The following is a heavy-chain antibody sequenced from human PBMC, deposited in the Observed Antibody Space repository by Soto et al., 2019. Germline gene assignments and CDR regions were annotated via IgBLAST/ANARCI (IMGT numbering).Heavy chain of an antibody. Sequence: QERLVQSGAEVRKPGSSVKFSCQVTGGTSTRYAINWVRQAPGQGLEWMGGIVPMVGTSKYAQKFQGRVTITADTSTNIAYMELRSLRSEDTAVYYCNRGSEYDFWSGYLWGQGTLVSVSS. J-gene: IGHJ4*02. CDR2: IVPMVGTS. CDR1: GGTSTRYA. V-gene: IGHV1-69*06. CDR3: NRGSEYDFWSGYL. D-gene: IGHD3-3*01.